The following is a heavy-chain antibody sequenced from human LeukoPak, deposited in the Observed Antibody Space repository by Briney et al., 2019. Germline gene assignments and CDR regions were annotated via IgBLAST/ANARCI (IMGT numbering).Heavy chain of an antibody. Sequence: PGGSLRLSCAASGFTVSSNYMRWVRQAPGKGLEWVSLIYSGGATFYADAVKGRFTISRDGSKNTQYLQMNSLRAEDTAVYYCARDPPAVAANTYGWGQGTLVTVSS. D-gene: IGHD6-6*01. J-gene: IGHJ4*02. CDR1: GFTVSSNY. V-gene: IGHV3-66*01. CDR3: ARDPPAVAANTYG. CDR2: IYSGGAT.